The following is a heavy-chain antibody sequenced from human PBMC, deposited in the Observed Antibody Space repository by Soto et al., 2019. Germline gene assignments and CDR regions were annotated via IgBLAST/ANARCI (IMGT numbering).Heavy chain of an antibody. J-gene: IGHJ4*02. Sequence: QVQLVQSGAEVKKPGSSVKVSCKASGGAFTNDIITWVRQAPGQGLEWMGRIIPLLDITNYAQKIKGRVTITANKSTSTAYMELYSLISEDTAVYYCARDSPIGSTFSGYDAIDSWGQGTLVTVSS. CDR1: GGAFTNDI. CDR3: ARDSPIGSTFSGYDAIDS. CDR2: IIPLLDIT. V-gene: IGHV1-69*08. D-gene: IGHD5-12*01.